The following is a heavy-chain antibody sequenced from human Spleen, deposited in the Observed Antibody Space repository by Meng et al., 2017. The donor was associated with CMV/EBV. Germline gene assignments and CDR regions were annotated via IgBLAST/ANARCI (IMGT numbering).Heavy chain of an antibody. CDR1: GFTVSSNY. CDR3: ARDPSDYGDDY. J-gene: IGHJ4*02. Sequence: GESLKISCAASGFTVSSNYMSWVRQAPGKGLEWVSVIYSGGSTYYADSVKGRFTISRVNSKNTLYLQMNSLRAEDTAVYYCARDPSDYGDDYWGQGTLVTVSS. V-gene: IGHV3-66*02. D-gene: IGHD4-17*01. CDR2: IYSGGST.